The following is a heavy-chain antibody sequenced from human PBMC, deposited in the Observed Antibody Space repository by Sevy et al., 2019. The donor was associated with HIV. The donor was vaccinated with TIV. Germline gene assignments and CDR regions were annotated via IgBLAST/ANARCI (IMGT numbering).Heavy chain of an antibody. CDR1: GFTFSSYW. Sequence: GGFLRLSCAASGFTFSSYWMNWIRQAPGKGLEWVANIKQDGSEKYYVDSVKGRFTISRDNAKNSLYLEMNTLRAEDTAVYYCATSGGETWDQGTLVTVS. J-gene: IGHJ5*02. D-gene: IGHD3-16*01. V-gene: IGHV3-7*01. CDR2: IKQDGSEK. CDR3: ATSGGET.